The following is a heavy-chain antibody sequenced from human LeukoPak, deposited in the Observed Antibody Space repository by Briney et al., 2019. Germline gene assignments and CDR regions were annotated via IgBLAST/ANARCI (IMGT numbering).Heavy chain of an antibody. Sequence: GGSLRLSCAASGFTVSSNYMSWVRQAPGKGLEWVSVIYSGGSTYYADSVKGRFTISRNNSKSTLDIQMNSLERGDTPVYTLRGAKPKNMVRGLIMRRESRYYFDCWGQGTLVTVSS. V-gene: IGHV3-53*01. D-gene: IGHD3-10*01. CDR3: RGAKPKNMVRGLIMRRESRYYFDC. CDR2: IYSGGST. J-gene: IGHJ4*02. CDR1: GFTVSSNY.